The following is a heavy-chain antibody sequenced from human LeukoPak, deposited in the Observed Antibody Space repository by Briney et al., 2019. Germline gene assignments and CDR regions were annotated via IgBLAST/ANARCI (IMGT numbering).Heavy chain of an antibody. Sequence: PSETLSLTCTVSGGSISSYYWSWIRQPPGKGLEWIGYIYYSGSTNYSPSLKSRVTLSVDTSKNQFSLKLSSVTAADTAVYYCARFAHLYYFDYWGQGTLVTVSS. J-gene: IGHJ4*02. CDR3: ARFAHLYYFDY. V-gene: IGHV4-59*01. CDR1: GGSISSYY. CDR2: IYYSGST.